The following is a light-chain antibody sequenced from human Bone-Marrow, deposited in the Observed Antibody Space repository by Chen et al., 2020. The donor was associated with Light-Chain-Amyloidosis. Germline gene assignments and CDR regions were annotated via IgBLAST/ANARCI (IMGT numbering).Light chain of an antibody. J-gene: IGLJ3*02. Sequence: SYVLTQPSSVSVAPGQTATIACGGNNIGSTSVHWYQQTPGQAPLLGVYDDSDRPSGIPERLSGSNSGNTATLTISRLEAGDEADYYCQVWDRSSDRPVFGGGTKLTVL. CDR3: QVWDRSSDRPV. V-gene: IGLV3-21*02. CDR1: NIGSTS. CDR2: DDS.